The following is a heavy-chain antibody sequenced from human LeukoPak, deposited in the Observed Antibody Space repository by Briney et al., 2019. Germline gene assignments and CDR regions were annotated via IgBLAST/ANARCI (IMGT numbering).Heavy chain of an antibody. V-gene: IGHV1-69*02. CDR1: GYTFTGYY. CDR3: ARRDTAMVTSAIYYYYGMDV. J-gene: IGHJ6*02. D-gene: IGHD5-18*01. CDR2: IIPILGIA. Sequence: SVKVSCKASGYTFTGYYMHWVRQAPGQGLEWMGRIIPILGIANYAQKFQGRVTITADKSTSTAYMELSSLRSEDTAVYYCARRDTAMVTSAIYYYYGMDVWGQGTTVTVSS.